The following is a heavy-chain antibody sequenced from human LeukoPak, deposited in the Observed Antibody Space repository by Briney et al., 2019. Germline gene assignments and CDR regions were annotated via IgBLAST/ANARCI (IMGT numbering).Heavy chain of an antibody. V-gene: IGHV3-23*01. D-gene: IGHD3-9*01. CDR1: GFIFRSYA. J-gene: IGHJ4*02. CDR2: LSGSGVGT. Sequence: GGSLRLSCAGAGFIFRSYAMSWVRQAPGMGLEWVSALSGSGVGTNYADSVKGRFTISRDNSKNMLYLQMNSLRAEDTAVYYCAKNGRDDHDKYFFDFWGQGTQVTVSS. CDR3: AKNGRDDHDKYFFDF.